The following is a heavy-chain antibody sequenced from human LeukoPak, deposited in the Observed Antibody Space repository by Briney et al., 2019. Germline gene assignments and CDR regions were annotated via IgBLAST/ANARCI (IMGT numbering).Heavy chain of an antibody. Sequence: GGSLRLSCAASGFTVSSNYMSWVRQAPGKGLEWASVIYSGGSTYYADSVKGRFTISRDNSKNTLYLQMNSLRAEDTAVYYCARGYSYGYNAFDIWGQGTMVTVSS. CDR3: ARGYSYGYNAFDI. CDR2: IYSGGST. J-gene: IGHJ3*02. D-gene: IGHD5-18*01. CDR1: GFTVSSNY. V-gene: IGHV3-53*01.